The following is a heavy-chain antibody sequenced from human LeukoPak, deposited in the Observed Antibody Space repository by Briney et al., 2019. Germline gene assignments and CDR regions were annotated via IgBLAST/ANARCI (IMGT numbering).Heavy chain of an antibody. CDR3: ARENIVVVTAIRDAFDT. J-gene: IGHJ3*02. Sequence: GGSLRLSCAASGFTFSDYEMNWVRQAPGKGLEWVSYISSRNTIYYADSVKGRFTISRDNAKNSLCLQMNSLRDEDTAVYYCARENIVVVTAIRDAFDTWGQGTMVTVSS. V-gene: IGHV3-69-1*01. CDR2: ISSRNTI. D-gene: IGHD2-21*02. CDR1: GFTFSDYE.